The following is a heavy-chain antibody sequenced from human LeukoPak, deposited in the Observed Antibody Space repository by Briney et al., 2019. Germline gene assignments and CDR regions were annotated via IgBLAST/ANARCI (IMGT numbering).Heavy chain of an antibody. Sequence: GGSLRLSCAASGLTLSSYIMNWVRQAPGKGLEWVSSISSSSGYIYYADSVKGRFTISRDNSKNTLHLQMNSLRAEDTAIYYCAKQAYDSPRTDFDYWGQGTLVTVSS. V-gene: IGHV3-21*04. J-gene: IGHJ4*02. D-gene: IGHD3-22*01. CDR1: GLTLSSYI. CDR2: ISSSSGYI. CDR3: AKQAYDSPRTDFDY.